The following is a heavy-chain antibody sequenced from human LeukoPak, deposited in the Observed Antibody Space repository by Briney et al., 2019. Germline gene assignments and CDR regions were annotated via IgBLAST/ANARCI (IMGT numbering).Heavy chain of an antibody. D-gene: IGHD6-13*01. J-gene: IGHJ4*02. Sequence: QTGGSLRLSCAASGFTFSYWMSWVRQAPGKGLEWVANIKQDAGEIYYLDSLMGRFTISRDNAKNSLYLQMNSLRAEDTAVYYCARDGIAADLDYWGQGTLVTVSS. CDR2: IKQDAGEI. CDR3: ARDGIAADLDY. CDR1: GFTFSYW. V-gene: IGHV3-7*01.